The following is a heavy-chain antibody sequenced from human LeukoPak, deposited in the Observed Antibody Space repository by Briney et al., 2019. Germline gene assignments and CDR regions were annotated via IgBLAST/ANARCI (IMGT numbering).Heavy chain of an antibody. CDR2: IIPIFGTA. J-gene: IGHJ6*03. Sequence: GASVKVSCKASGGTFSSYAISWVRQAPGQGLEWMGGIIPIFGTANYAQKFQGRVTITADESTSTAYMELSSLRSEDTAVYYCARGPSIAARPSLNYYYYYMDVWGKGTTVTVSS. CDR3: ARGPSIAARPSLNYYYYYMDV. D-gene: IGHD6-6*01. CDR1: GGTFSSYA. V-gene: IGHV1-69*13.